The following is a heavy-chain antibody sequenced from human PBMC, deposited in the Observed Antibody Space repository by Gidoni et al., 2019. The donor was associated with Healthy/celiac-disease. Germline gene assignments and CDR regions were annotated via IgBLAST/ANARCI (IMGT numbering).Heavy chain of an antibody. CDR1: GCFSSGYY. V-gene: IGHV4-34*01. CDR3: ARGPARRTYGDLDY. CDR2: INLSGST. J-gene: IGHJ4*02. Sequence: QVQLQQWGAGLLKPSETLPLTCAVYGCFSSGYYWSWIRQPPGKGLEWIGKINLSGSTNYHPSHRSRVTISVDTSKNQFALKLSSVTAADTAVYYCARGPARRTYGDLDYWGQGTLVTVSS. D-gene: IGHD4-17*01.